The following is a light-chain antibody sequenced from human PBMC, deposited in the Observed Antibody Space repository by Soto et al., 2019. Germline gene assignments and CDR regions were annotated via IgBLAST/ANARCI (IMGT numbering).Light chain of an antibody. CDR1: SSDVGGYNY. CDR2: EVN. V-gene: IGLV2-11*01. CDR3: CSYAGSYTFV. Sequence: QSVLTQPRSVSGSPVQSVTISCSGTSSDVGGYNYVSWYQQHPGKAPKLMIYEVNERPSGVPDRFSGSKSGNTASLTISGLQAEDEADYYCCSYAGSYTFVFGIGTKHTVL. J-gene: IGLJ1*01.